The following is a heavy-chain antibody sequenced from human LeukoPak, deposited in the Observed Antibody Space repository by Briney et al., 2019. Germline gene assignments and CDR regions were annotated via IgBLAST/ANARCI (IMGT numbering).Heavy chain of an antibody. CDR3: ARAARDERYYYDSRVPWASAFDI. J-gene: IGHJ3*02. D-gene: IGHD3-22*01. CDR2: INPNSGGT. CDR1: GYTFTGYY. V-gene: IGHV1-2*02. Sequence: GASVKLSCTASGYTFTGYYMHWVRQAPGQGLEWMGWINPNSGGTNSPNFQGRVTMTRDTSISTAYMDLSRMSSDDTAVYYCARAARDERYYYDSRVPWASAFDIWGQGTMVTVSS.